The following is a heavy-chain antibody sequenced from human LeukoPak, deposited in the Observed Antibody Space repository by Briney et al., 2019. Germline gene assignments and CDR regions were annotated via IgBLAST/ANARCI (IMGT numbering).Heavy chain of an antibody. CDR1: GFTFSSYG. V-gene: IGHV3-30*18. D-gene: IGHD6-19*01. Sequence: GGSLRLSCAASGFTFSSYGMHWVRQAPGKGPEWVAVISYDGSNKYYADSVKGRFTISRDNSKNTLYLQMNSLRAEDTAVYYCAKGAGYSSGWTPFDYWGQGTLVTVSS. J-gene: IGHJ4*02. CDR2: ISYDGSNK. CDR3: AKGAGYSSGWTPFDY.